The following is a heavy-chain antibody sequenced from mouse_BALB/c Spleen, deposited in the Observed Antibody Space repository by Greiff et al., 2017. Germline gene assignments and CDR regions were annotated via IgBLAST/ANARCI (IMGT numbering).Heavy chain of an antibody. CDR1: GYTFTDYA. V-gene: IGHV1S137*01. J-gene: IGHJ4*01. D-gene: IGHD6-1*01. CDR2: ISTYYGDA. CDR3: ARPSGGDEYYYAMDY. Sequence: QVQLQQSGAELVRPGVSVKISCEGSGYTFTDYAMHWVKQSHAKSLEWIGVISTYYGDASYNQKFKGKATMTVDKSSSTAYMELARLTSEDSAIYYCARPSGGDEYYYAMDYWGQGTSVTVSS.